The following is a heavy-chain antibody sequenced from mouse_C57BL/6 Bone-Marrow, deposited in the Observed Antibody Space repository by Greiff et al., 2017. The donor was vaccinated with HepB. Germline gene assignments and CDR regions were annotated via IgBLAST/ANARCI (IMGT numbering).Heavy chain of an antibody. Sequence: EVQLQQSGPELVKPGASVKISCKASGYSFTDYNMNWVKQSNGKSLEWIGVINPNYGTTSYNQKFKGKATLTVDQASSTAYMQLNSLTSEDSAVYYCAREVSGGGYGGVYYFDYWGQGTTLTVSS. CDR2: INPNYGTT. CDR3: AREVSGGGYGGVYYFDY. D-gene: IGHD2-2*01. CDR1: GYSFTDYN. V-gene: IGHV1-39*01. J-gene: IGHJ2*01.